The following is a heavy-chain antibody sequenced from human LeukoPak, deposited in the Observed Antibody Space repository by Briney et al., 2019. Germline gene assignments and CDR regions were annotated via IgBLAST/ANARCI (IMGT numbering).Heavy chain of an antibody. J-gene: IGHJ5*02. CDR3: ARGRIAACPRVPNWFNP. CDR2: TNPNSGGT. Sequence: ASVNLSCTASGYTFTGYYMHWVRQAHGQGIERMGWTNPNSGGTNYAQKFQVRGTMTRDTSISTGYMELSRRRSDATAAYFCARGRIAACPRVPNWFNPWGQGTLVTVSS. D-gene: IGHD6-25*01. CDR1: GYTFTGYY. V-gene: IGHV1-2*02.